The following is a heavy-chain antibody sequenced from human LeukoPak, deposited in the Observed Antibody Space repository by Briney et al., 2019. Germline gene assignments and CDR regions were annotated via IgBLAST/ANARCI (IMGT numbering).Heavy chain of an antibody. CDR1: GFSFSSYA. CDR3: ARDSRLSRWRGTSDY. CDR2: ISYDGTNQ. J-gene: IGHJ4*02. D-gene: IGHD3-16*01. V-gene: IGHV3-30-3*01. Sequence: GGSLRLSCAASGFSFSSYAFHWVRQAPGKGLEWVAVISYDGTNQYYADSVEGRFTISRDNSKNTLYLQMNSLRAEDTSVYYCARDSRLSRWRGTSDYWGQGTLVTVSS.